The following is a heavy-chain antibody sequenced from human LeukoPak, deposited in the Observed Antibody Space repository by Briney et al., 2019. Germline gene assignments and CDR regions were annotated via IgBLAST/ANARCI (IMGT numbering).Heavy chain of an antibody. CDR2: IKQDGSEK. V-gene: IGHV3-7*03. CDR1: GFTFSSYW. CDR3: SRGYRARAVAGTVDY. J-gene: IGHJ4*02. D-gene: IGHD6-19*01. Sequence: PGGSLRLSCAASGFTFSSYWMSWVRQAPGKGLEWVANIKQDGSEKYYVDSVKGRFTISRDNAKNSLYLQMNSLRAEDTAVYYWSRGYRARAVAGTVDYWGQGTLVTVSS.